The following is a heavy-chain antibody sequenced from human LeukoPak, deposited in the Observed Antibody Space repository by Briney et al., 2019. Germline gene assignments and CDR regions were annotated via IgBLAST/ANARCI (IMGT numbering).Heavy chain of an antibody. CDR3: ARNYVDIVATISGY. Sequence: ASVKVSCKASGYTFTGYYMHWVRQAPGQGLEWMGWINPNSGGTNYVQKFQGRVTMTRDTSISTAYMELSRLRSDDTAVYYCARNYVDIVATISGYWGQGTLVTVSS. D-gene: IGHD5-12*01. CDR2: INPNSGGT. V-gene: IGHV1-2*02. CDR1: GYTFTGYY. J-gene: IGHJ4*02.